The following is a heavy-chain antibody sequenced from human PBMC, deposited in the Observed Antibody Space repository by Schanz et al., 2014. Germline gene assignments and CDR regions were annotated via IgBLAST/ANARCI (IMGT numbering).Heavy chain of an antibody. V-gene: IGHV3-72*01. J-gene: IGHJ5*02. CDR2: ITNKPNNYNT. CDR1: GFTFSDHY. CDR3: ARQPGRITVSGVVSNWFDP. Sequence: PGGSLRLSCAASGFTFSDHYMDWVRQAPGKGLEWVGRITNKPNNYNTEYAASVKGRFTISRDDSRNSLYLQMSSLKTEDTAVYYCARQPGRITVSGVVSNWFDPWGQGTLVTVSS. D-gene: IGHD3-3*01.